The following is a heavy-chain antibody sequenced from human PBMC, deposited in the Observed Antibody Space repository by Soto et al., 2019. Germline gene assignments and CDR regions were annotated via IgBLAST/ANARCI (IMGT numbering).Heavy chain of an antibody. CDR1: GASISSSTFY. CDR3: LRHAPYRSGWANRNDY. V-gene: IGHV4-39*01. D-gene: IGHD6-19*01. CDR2: VYYSWSA. Sequence: QLQLQESGPGLVKPSATLSLTCTVSGASISSSTFYWGWIRQPPGKGLERIGTVYYSWSAYYNPSLEGRLTISVDTSKNQFSLKLSSVTAADTALYYCLRHAPYRSGWANRNDYWGQGTLVTVSS. J-gene: IGHJ4*02.